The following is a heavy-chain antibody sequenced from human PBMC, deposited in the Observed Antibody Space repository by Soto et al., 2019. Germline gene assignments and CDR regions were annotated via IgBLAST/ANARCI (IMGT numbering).Heavy chain of an antibody. D-gene: IGHD5-12*01. CDR1: GYTFTSYG. Sequence: GASVKVSWKASGYTFTSYGISWVRQAPGQGLEWMGWISAYNGNTNYAQKLQGRVTMTTDTSTSTAYMELRSLRSDDTAVYYCARVRSGYDFPPPYYYGMDVWGQGTTVTVSS. V-gene: IGHV1-18*01. CDR3: ARVRSGYDFPPPYYYGMDV. CDR2: ISAYNGNT. J-gene: IGHJ6*02.